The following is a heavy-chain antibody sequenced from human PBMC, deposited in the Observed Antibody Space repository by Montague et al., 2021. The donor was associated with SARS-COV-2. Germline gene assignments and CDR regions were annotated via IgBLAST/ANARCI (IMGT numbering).Heavy chain of an antibody. D-gene: IGHD5-24*01. CDR1: GFSFSAYA. CDR2: ITPGGDIP. Sequence: SLRLSCEASGFSFSAYAMSWVRQAPGKGLKWVSAITPGGDIPYYADSVRGRFTISRDNARNTVYLQMDSLRVEDTAEYYCVKDTYGSFDPWGLGTLVTVSS. CDR3: VKDTYGSFDP. V-gene: IGHV3-23*01. J-gene: IGHJ5*02.